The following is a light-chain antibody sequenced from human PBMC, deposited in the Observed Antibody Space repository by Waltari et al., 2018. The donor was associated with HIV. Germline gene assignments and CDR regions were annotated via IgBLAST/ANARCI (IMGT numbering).Light chain of an antibody. V-gene: IGLV3-1*01. CDR1: KLGDKY. CDR3: QAWDSSSVV. CDR2: QDS. Sequence: SYELTQPPSVSVSPGQTASITCSGDKLGDKYACWYQQKPGQSPVLVIYQDSKRPSGIPERVSRSNSVNTATLTISGTQAMDEADYYCQAWDSSSVVFGGGTKLTVL. J-gene: IGLJ2*01.